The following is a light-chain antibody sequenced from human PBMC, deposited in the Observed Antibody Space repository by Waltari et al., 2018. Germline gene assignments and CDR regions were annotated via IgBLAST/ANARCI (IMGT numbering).Light chain of an antibody. CDR3: QQGDTSPPT. J-gene: IGKJ1*01. V-gene: IGKV1-12*01. CDR1: QDISTS. CDR2: HSS. Sequence: EIHMTQSPSSVSASVGDRDSMSCRASQDISTSLAWYQQQSGKAPSLLIYHSSTLQSGVPSRFSGAGTGTDFTLTINNLHPEDFATYFCQQGDTSPPTFGPGTKVELK.